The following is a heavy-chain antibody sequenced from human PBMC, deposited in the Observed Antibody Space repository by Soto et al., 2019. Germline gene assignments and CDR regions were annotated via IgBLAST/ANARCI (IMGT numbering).Heavy chain of an antibody. CDR3: ARGRGGLTVTTAY. CDR2: IYYSGST. V-gene: IGHV4-59*12. CDR1: GVSISTYY. Sequence: QVQLQESGPGLVKPSETLSLTCTVSGVSISTYYWSWIRQPPGKGLEWIGYIYYSGSTNSNPSLKSRVTISVDTSKNQFSLKLSSVTAADTAVYYCARGRGGLTVTTAYWGQGTLVPVSS. J-gene: IGHJ4*02. D-gene: IGHD4-17*01.